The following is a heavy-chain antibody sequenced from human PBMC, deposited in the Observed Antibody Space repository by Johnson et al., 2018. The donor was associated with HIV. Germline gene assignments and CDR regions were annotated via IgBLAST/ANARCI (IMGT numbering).Heavy chain of an antibody. D-gene: IGHD6-13*01. Sequence: VQLVESGGGLVQPVGSLRLSCTASGFTFDDYGMSWVRQGPGKRLEWVSGIKWSGGSTGYADSVKARFMISRDNAKNSLYLQMNSLRVEDTALYYCVRRRSYSSSWEPPDDAFDIWGQGTMVTVSS. CDR1: GFTFDDYG. J-gene: IGHJ3*02. V-gene: IGHV3-20*04. CDR2: IKWSGGST. CDR3: VRRRSYSSSWEPPDDAFDI.